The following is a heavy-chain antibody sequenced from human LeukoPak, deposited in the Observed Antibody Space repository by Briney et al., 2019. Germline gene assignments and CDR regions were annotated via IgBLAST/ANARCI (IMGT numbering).Heavy chain of an antibody. CDR2: ISYDGSNK. Sequence: PGGSLSLSCAALGITVSINNISYGRQAPGKGLEWVAVISYDGSNKYYADSVKGRFTISRDNSKNTLYLQMNSLRAEDTAVFYLAEEAFDSSGSPTYWGQGTLVTVSS. CDR3: AEEAFDSSGSPTY. J-gene: IGHJ4*02. D-gene: IGHD3-22*01. V-gene: IGHV3-30*18. CDR1: GITVSINN.